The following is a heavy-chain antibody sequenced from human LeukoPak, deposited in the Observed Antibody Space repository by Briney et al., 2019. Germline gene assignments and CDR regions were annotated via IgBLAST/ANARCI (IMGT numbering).Heavy chain of an antibody. Sequence: GGSLRLSCAASGFTFSSYAMSWVRQAPGKGLEWVSGISGSGGSTYYADSVKGRLTISRDNSKNTLYLQMNSLRAEDTAVYYCAKSGGGYYYYAMDVWGQGTTVTVSS. V-gene: IGHV3-23*01. CDR1: GFTFSSYA. D-gene: IGHD1-14*01. CDR3: AKSGGGYYYYAMDV. J-gene: IGHJ6*02. CDR2: ISGSGGST.